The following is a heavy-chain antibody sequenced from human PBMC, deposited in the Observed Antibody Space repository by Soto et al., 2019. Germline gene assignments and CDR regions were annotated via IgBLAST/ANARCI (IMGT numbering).Heavy chain of an antibody. J-gene: IGHJ4*02. Sequence: PGESLKISCKGAGYRLDGAWIGWVRQMPGKGLEWMGIIKPGGSDLRYSPSFRDQVTISADAAVNTAYLQWSSLKASDTAMYYCARHRTHSYYFDYWGQGTLVTVSS. CDR3: ARHRTHSYYFDY. CDR2: IKPGGSDL. D-gene: IGHD2-2*01. CDR1: GYRLDGAW. V-gene: IGHV5-51*01.